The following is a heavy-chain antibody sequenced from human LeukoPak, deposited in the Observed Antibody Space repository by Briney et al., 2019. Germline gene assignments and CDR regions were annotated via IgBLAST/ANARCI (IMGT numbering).Heavy chain of an antibody. V-gene: IGHV4-39*02. J-gene: IGHJ4*02. CDR3: ARDCGGDCSSDY. CDR2: IYYSGST. CDR1: GGSISSYY. D-gene: IGHD2-21*02. Sequence: PSETLSLTCTVSGGSISSYYWGWIRQPPGKGLEWIGSIYYSGSTYYNPSLKSRVTISVDTSKNQFSLKLSSVTAADTAVYYCARDCGGDCSSDYWGQGTLVTVSS.